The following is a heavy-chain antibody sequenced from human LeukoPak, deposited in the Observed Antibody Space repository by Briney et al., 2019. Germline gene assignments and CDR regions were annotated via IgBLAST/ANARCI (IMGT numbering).Heavy chain of an antibody. CDR1: GGTFSSYA. D-gene: IGHD2-15*01. J-gene: IGHJ5*02. Sequence: VASVKVSCKASGGTFSSYAISWVRQAPGQGLEWMGGIIPIFGTANYAQKFQGRVTITADKSTSTAYMELSSLRSEDTAVYYCAMIPAAKHGGNCSGGSCPDPWGQGTLVTVSS. CDR3: AMIPAAKHGGNCSGGSCPDP. V-gene: IGHV1-69*06. CDR2: IIPIFGTA.